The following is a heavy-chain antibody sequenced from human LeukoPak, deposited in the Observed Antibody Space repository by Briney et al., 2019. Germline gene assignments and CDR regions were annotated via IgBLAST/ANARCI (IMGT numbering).Heavy chain of an antibody. V-gene: IGHV6-1*01. D-gene: IGHD1-26*01. CDR2: TCYKSKWYN. CDR1: GDSVSRYSAA. J-gene: IGHJ6*02. Sequence: SQTLSLTCAISGDSVSRYSAAWNWIRQSPSRGLEWLGRTCYKSKWYNDYAESLKSQITISPDTTTNQFSLQLNSVTPEDTAVYFCAXGSXYXXXXDVWGHGTTXTVSS. CDR3: AXGSXYXXXXDV.